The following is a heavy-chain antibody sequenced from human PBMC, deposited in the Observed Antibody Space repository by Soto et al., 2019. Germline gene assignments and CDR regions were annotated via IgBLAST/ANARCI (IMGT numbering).Heavy chain of an antibody. CDR3: ARIAAAPPGWWFDP. J-gene: IGHJ5*02. CDR1: GGSISSYY. Sequence: SETLSLTCTVSGGSISSYYWSWIRQPPGKGLEWIGYIYYSGSTNYNPSLKSRVTISVDTSKNQFSLKLSSVTAADTAVYYCARIAAAPPGWWFDPWGQGTLVTVSS. D-gene: IGHD6-13*01. CDR2: IYYSGST. V-gene: IGHV4-59*01.